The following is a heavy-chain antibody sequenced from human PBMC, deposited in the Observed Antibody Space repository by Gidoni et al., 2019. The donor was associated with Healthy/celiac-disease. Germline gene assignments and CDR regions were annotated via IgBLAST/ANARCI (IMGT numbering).Heavy chain of an antibody. CDR1: GGSISSSSYY. D-gene: IGHD4-17*01. Sequence: QLQLQESGPGLVKPSETLSLTCTVPGGSISSSSYYWGWIRQPPGKGLEWIGSIYYSGSTYYNPSLKSRVTISVDTSKNQFSLKLSSVTAADTAVYYCARLPNDYGGNGEDWGQGTLVTVSS. J-gene: IGHJ4*02. V-gene: IGHV4-39*01. CDR3: ARLPNDYGGNGED. CDR2: IYYSGST.